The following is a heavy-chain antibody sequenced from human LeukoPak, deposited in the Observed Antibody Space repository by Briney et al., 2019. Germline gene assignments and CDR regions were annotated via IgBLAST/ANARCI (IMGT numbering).Heavy chain of an antibody. V-gene: IGHV3-21*01. D-gene: IGHD1-26*01. CDR1: GFTFSDYS. J-gene: IGHJ4*02. Sequence: GGSLRLSCAASGFTFSDYSMNWVRQTPGKGLDWVSSISSSSTYLYYADSAKGRFTISRDNAKNSLYLQMNSLRAEDTAVYYCAREARGTYYLDYWGQGTLVTVSS. CDR3: AREARGTYYLDY. CDR2: ISSSSTYL.